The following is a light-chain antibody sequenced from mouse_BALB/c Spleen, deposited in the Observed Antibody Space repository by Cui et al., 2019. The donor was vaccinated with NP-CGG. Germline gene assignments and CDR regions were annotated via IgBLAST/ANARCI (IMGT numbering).Light chain of an antibody. CDR2: GTN. CDR1: TGAVTSSNY. Sequence: QSVVTQESALITSPGETLTLTCRSSTGAVTSSNYANWVQEKPDHLVTGLIGGTNNRAPGVPARFSGSLIGDKAALTITGAQTEDEAIYFCALWYSNHWVFGGGTKLTVL. J-gene: IGLJ1*01. V-gene: IGLV1*01. CDR3: ALWYSNHWV.